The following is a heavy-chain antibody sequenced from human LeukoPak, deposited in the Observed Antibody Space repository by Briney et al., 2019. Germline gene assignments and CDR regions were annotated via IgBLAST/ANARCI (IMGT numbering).Heavy chain of an antibody. V-gene: IGHV3-30-3*01. CDR1: GFTFSSYA. D-gene: IGHD5-18*01. CDR3: ARDYRGYSYGENPGCDY. CDR2: ISYDGSNK. J-gene: IGHJ4*02. Sequence: PGGSLRLSCAASGFTFSSYAMHWVRQAPGKGLEWVAVISYDGSNKYYADSVKGRFTISRDNSKNTLYLQMNSLRAEDTAVYYCARDYRGYSYGENPGCDYWGQGALVTVSS.